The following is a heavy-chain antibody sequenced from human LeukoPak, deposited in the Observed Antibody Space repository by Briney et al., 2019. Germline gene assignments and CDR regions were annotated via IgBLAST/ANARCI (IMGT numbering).Heavy chain of an antibody. CDR2: IFYSGTT. J-gene: IGHJ4*02. D-gene: IGHD3-22*01. Sequence: SETLSLTCTVSGGSISISSDYWGWIRQPPGKGLEWIGSIFYSGTTYDNPSLKSRVTISLDTYKKQSSLKLSSVTAADTAVYYCAKEVVVVITTPTEAGFDYWGQGTLVTVSS. CDR1: GGSISISSDY. V-gene: IGHV4-39*07. CDR3: AKEVVVVITTPTEAGFDY.